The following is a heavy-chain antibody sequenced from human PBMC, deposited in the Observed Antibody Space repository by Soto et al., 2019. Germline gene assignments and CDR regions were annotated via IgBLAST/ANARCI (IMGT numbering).Heavy chain of an antibody. Sequence: QVQLVQSGAEVKKPGSSVKVSCKASGGDFRNYAVSWVRQAPGQGLEWLGGIIPMLRKTNHAQEFQDRVTMTADESTSTAYMELNSLRPSDTAVYYCARDLPTKITLLRGIEYYGMDVWGQGTTVTVSS. CDR3: ARDLPTKITLLRGIEYYGMDV. V-gene: IGHV1-69*01. J-gene: IGHJ6*02. CDR1: GGDFRNYA. CDR2: IIPMLRKT. D-gene: IGHD3-10*01.